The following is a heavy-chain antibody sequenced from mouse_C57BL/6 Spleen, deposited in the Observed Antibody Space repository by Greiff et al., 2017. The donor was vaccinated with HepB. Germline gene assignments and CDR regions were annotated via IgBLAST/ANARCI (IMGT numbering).Heavy chain of an antibody. V-gene: IGHV3-6*01. CDR3: ASLNYGRSYPYYAMDY. CDR2: ISYDGSN. J-gene: IGHJ4*01. D-gene: IGHD1-1*01. Sequence: EVQLQQSGPGLVKPSQSLSLTCSVTGYSITSGYYWNWIRQFPGNKLEWMGYISYDGSNNYNPSLKNRISITHDTSKNQFFLKLNSVTTEDTATYYCASLNYGRSYPYYAMDYWGQGTSVTVSS. CDR1: GYSITSGYY.